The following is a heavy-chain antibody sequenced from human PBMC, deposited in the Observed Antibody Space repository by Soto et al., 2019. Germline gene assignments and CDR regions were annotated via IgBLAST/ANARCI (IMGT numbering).Heavy chain of an antibody. D-gene: IGHD1-26*01. V-gene: IGHV4-38-2*01. J-gene: IGHJ4*02. CDR1: GYSISSGYY. CDR3: ARVRRLVGLLSTVDY. Sequence: PSETLSLTCAVSGYSISSGYYWGWIRQPPGKGLEWIGSIYHSGSTYYNPSLKSRVTISVDTSKNQFSLKLSSVTAADTAVYYCARVRRLVGLLSTVDYWGQGTLVTVSS. CDR2: IYHSGST.